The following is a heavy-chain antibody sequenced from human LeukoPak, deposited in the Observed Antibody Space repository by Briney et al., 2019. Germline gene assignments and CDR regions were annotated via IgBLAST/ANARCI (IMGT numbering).Heavy chain of an antibody. V-gene: IGHV1-18*04. Sequence: ASVKVSCKPSGYIFTSNSINWVRQAPGQGLEWMGWISTFNGYTNYAKNLQGRVTMTRDTSTKTVYMEMRNMRSDDTAVYYCARGEFYYDLWGQGTLVTVSS. CDR1: GYIFTSNS. D-gene: IGHD3-16*01. CDR2: ISTFNGYT. CDR3: ARGEFYYDL. J-gene: IGHJ4*02.